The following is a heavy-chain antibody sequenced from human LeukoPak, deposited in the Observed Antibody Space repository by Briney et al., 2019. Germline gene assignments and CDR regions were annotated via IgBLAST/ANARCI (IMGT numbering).Heavy chain of an antibody. V-gene: IGHV3-23*01. J-gene: IGHJ4*02. Sequence: PGGSLRLSCAASGFTFSSFAMSWVRQAPGKGLEWVSTISGSGGSTYYADSVKGRFTISRDNSKNTLYLQMNSLRAEDTAVYYCAKFREALYYFDYWGQGTLVIVSS. CDR2: ISGSGGST. CDR1: GFTFSSFA. D-gene: IGHD5-24*01. CDR3: AKFREALYYFDY.